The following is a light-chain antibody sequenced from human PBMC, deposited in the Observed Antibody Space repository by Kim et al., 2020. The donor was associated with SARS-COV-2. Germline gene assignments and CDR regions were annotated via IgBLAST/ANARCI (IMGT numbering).Light chain of an antibody. CDR1: SSDIGSNT. V-gene: IGLV1-44*01. Sequence: GQRVTISGSGSSSDIGSNTVNWYQQLPGTAPKLLIYSNDQRPSGVPDRFSCSKSGTSASLAISGLQSEDEADYYCAAWDDSLNGWVFGGGTKLTVL. J-gene: IGLJ3*02. CDR3: AAWDDSLNGWV. CDR2: SND.